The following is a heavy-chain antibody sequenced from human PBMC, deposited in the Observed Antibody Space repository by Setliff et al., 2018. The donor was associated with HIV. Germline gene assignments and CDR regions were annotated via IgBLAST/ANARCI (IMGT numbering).Heavy chain of an antibody. CDR2: IYPGDSDT. Sequence: RGESLKISCRASGYSFTNYWIGWVRPMPGRGLEWMGIIYPGDSDTRYSPSFQGQVTISADKSISTAYLQWSSLKASDTAMYYCATQGDYHILTGYYSGPHDAFDIWGQGTMVTVSS. CDR3: ATQGDYHILTGYYSGPHDAFDI. V-gene: IGHV5-51*01. D-gene: IGHD3-9*01. J-gene: IGHJ3*02. CDR1: GYSFTNYW.